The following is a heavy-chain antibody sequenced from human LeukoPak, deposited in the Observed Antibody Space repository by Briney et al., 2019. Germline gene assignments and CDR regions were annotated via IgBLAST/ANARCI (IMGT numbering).Heavy chain of an antibody. Sequence: RSSETLSLTCTVSGGSISPYYWSWIRQPPGKGLEYIGYIYYTGSTNYNPSLKSRVTISLDTSKNQFSLTLSSVTASDTAVYYCARGRYGPFDLWGRGTLVTVSS. CDR3: ARGRYGPFDL. V-gene: IGHV4-59*08. D-gene: IGHD5-24*01. J-gene: IGHJ2*01. CDR2: IYYTGST. CDR1: GGSISPYY.